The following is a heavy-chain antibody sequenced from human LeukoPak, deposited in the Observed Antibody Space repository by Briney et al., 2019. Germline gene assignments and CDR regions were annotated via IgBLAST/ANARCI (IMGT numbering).Heavy chain of an antibody. J-gene: IGHJ5*02. CDR1: GYTLTNFG. Sequence: ASVKVSCKASGYTLTNFGISWVRQAPGQGLEWMGWINPNSGGTNYAQKFQGRVTMTRDTSISTAYMELSRLRSDDTAVYYCARDRDFGQFDPWGQGTLVTVSS. V-gene: IGHV1-2*02. CDR2: INPNSGGT. D-gene: IGHD3-9*01. CDR3: ARDRDFGQFDP.